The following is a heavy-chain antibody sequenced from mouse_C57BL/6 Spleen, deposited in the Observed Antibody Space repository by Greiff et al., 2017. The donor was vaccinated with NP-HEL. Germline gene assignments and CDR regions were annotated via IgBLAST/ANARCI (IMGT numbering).Heavy chain of an antibody. CDR3: AQASNCDGAY. Sequence: QVQLQQSGPVLVKPGASVKISCKASGYAFSSSWMNWVKQRPGKGLEWIGRIYPGDGDTNYNGKFKGKATLTADKSSSTAYMQLSRLTSEDSVVYFCAQASNCDGAYWGQGTLVTVSA. V-gene: IGHV1-82*01. CDR2: IYPGDGDT. D-gene: IGHD4-1*02. CDR1: GYAFSSSW. J-gene: IGHJ3*01.